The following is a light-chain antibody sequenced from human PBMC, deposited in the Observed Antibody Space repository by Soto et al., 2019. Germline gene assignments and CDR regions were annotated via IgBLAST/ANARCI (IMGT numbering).Light chain of an antibody. Sequence: QSVLTQPPSVSGAPGQRVTISCTGSSSNIGAGYDVHWYQQLPGTAPKLLISGNSNRPSGVPDRFSGSKSSTSASLAITGLQAEDEADYYCQSYDSSLSGRVFGTGTKVTVL. CDR3: QSYDSSLSGRV. J-gene: IGLJ1*01. V-gene: IGLV1-40*01. CDR2: GNS. CDR1: SSNIGAGYD.